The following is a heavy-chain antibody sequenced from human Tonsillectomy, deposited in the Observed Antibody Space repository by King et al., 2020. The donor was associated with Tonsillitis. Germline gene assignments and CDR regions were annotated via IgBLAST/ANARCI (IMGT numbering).Heavy chain of an antibody. CDR1: GGSISNYY. Sequence: VQLQESGPGLVKPSETLSLICTVSGGSISNYYWSWIRQPPGKGLEWIGFIYYSGRTNYNPSLKSRVTISVDTSKNQFSLKLSSVTAADTAVYYCARHRYRWTYLHYGMEVWGQGTTVTVSS. V-gene: IGHV4-59*08. D-gene: IGHD5-12*01. CDR2: IYYSGRT. J-gene: IGHJ6*02. CDR3: ARHRYRWTYLHYGMEV.